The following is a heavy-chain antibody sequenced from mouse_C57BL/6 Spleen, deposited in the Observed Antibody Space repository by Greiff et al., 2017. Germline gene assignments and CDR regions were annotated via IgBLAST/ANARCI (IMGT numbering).Heavy chain of an antibody. V-gene: IGHV3-6*01. J-gene: IGHJ2*01. CDR2: ISYDGSN. D-gene: IGHD2-3*01. CDR1: GYSITSGYY. Sequence: EVQRVESGPGLVKPSQSLSLTCPVTGYSITSGYYWNWIRQFPGNKLEWMGYISYDGSNNYNPSLKNRISITRDTSKNQFFLKLNSVTTEDTATYYCARDPSLFYDGYYVFSDYWGQGTTLTVSS. CDR3: ARDPSLFYDGYYVFSDY.